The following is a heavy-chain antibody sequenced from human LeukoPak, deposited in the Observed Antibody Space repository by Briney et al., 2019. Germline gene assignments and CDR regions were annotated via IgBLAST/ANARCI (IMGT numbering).Heavy chain of an antibody. CDR2: IWNDGHKE. CDR1: GFIFGSYG. Sequence: GGSLRLSCAASGFIFGSYGMHSVRQAPGKGLDWVAVIWNDGHKEYYADSVKGRFTISRDNSKNTLYLQMNSLRAEDTALYYCARDVREAGPVGWFDPWGQGTLVTVSS. V-gene: IGHV3-33*01. J-gene: IGHJ5*02. D-gene: IGHD5-24*01. CDR3: ARDVREAGPVGWFDP.